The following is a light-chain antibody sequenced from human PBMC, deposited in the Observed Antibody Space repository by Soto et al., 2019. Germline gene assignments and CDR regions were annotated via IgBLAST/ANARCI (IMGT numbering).Light chain of an antibody. Sequence: EIVMTQSPATLSVSPGERATLSCRASQSVSSNFAWYQQKPGQAPRLLIYGASTRTTGIPARFCGSGSGTEVSLTISSVQSADFAVYYCQQYNNWPQGTFGQATKLEIK. J-gene: IGKJ2*02. V-gene: IGKV3-15*01. CDR3: QQYNNWPQGT. CDR1: QSVSSN. CDR2: GAS.